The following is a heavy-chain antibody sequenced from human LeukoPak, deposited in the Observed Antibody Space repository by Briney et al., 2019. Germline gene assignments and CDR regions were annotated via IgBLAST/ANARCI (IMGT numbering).Heavy chain of an antibody. CDR1: GDSISSSDYC. D-gene: IGHD2-8*01. CDR2: LCFSGST. V-gene: IGHV4-39*01. Sequence: PSETLSLTCTVSGDSISSSDYCWSWIRQPPGRGLEFVGCLCFSGSTYYNPSLNGRVTISVDTSKNQFSLNLYSMTAADTALYFCARHRSHHGWFDPWGQGTLVTVSS. J-gene: IGHJ5*02. CDR3: ARHRSHHGWFDP.